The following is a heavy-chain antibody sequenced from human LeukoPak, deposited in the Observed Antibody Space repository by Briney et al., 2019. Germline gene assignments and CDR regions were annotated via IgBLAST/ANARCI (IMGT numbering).Heavy chain of an antibody. V-gene: IGHV3-74*01. CDR2: INTDGKTT. Sequence: PGGSLRLSCVASGFTFSSSWMHWVRQAPGKGLVWVSRINTDGKTTTYADSVKGRSTISRDNTKNTLYLQMNSLNAEDTALYYCARDYPPYWGQGTLVTVSP. CDR1: GFTFSSSW. CDR3: ARDYPPY. J-gene: IGHJ4*02.